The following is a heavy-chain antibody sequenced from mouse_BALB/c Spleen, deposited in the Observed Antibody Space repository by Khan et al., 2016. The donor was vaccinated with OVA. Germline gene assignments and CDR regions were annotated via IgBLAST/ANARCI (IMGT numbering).Heavy chain of an antibody. V-gene: IGHV5-17*02. D-gene: IGHD1-1*01. CDR2: ISGDSSTV. CDR1: GFTFTSFG. Sequence: EVQLVESGGGLVQPGGSRKLSCVASGFTFTSFGMHWVRQAPEKGLEWVAYISGDSSTVYYTDTVKGRFTISRDNPKNTLFLQMTSLRSEDMAIDYCARSYFYGYYFDQWGQGTTLTVSS. J-gene: IGHJ2*01. CDR3: ARSYFYGYYFDQ.